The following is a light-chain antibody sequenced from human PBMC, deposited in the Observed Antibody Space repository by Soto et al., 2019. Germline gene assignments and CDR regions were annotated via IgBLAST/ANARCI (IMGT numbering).Light chain of an antibody. CDR3: QQYNTCPLT. CDR2: GAS. Sequence: EIVMTQSPATLSVSPGERATLSCRASQSASRNLAWYQQKPGQAPRLLIYGASTRATGIPATFSGSGSGTEFTLTISSLQAEDFAVYYCQQYNTCPLTFGGGTKVEIK. J-gene: IGKJ4*01. V-gene: IGKV3-15*01. CDR1: QSASRN.